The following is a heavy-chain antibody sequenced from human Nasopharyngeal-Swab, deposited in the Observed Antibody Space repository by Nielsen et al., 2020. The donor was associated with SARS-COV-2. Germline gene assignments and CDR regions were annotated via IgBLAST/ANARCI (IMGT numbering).Heavy chain of an antibody. V-gene: IGHV4-59*01. D-gene: IGHD5-12*01. J-gene: IGHJ4*02. Sequence: SETLSLTCSVSGGSISSSYWSWIRQPPGKGLEWIGYIHYSGSTNYSPSLKSRVTMSVDTSKNQLSLKLTSVTAADAAVYYCARDGVATIFDYWGQGTLVTVSS. CDR1: GGSISSSY. CDR2: IHYSGST. CDR3: ARDGVATIFDY.